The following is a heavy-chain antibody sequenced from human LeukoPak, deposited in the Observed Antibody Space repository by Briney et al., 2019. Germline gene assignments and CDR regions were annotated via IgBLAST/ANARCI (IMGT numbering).Heavy chain of an antibody. CDR1: GFTFRNYV. V-gene: IGHV3-30-3*01. D-gene: IGHD3-10*01. CDR3: AREGYYGSGSPPSLYFDY. Sequence: PGGSLGLSCAASGFTFRNYVIHWVRQAPGKGLEWVAVTSSDLNVKLYADSVKGRFTISRDNSRSTLYLQINSLRPEDTAIYHCAREGYYGSGSPPSLYFDYWGQGTLVTVSS. CDR2: TSSDLNVK. J-gene: IGHJ4*02.